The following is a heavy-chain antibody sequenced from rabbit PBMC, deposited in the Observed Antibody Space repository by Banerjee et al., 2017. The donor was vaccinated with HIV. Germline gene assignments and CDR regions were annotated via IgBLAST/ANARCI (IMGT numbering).Heavy chain of an antibody. D-gene: IGHD6-1*01. J-gene: IGHJ3*01. CDR2: IYAGSSGST. V-gene: IGHV1S40*01. Sequence: QSLEESGGDLVKPGASLTLTCTASGFSFNSSYYMCWVRQAPGKGLEWIGCIYAGSSGSTYYASWAKGRFTISKTSSTTVTLQMTSLTAADTATYFCARDYIYYGYAWTRLDLWGPGTLVTVS. CDR1: GFSFNSSYY. CDR3: ARDYIYYGYAWTRLDL.